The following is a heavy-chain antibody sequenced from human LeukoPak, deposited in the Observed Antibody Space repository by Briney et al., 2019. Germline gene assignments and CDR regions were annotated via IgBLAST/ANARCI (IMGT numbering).Heavy chain of an antibody. D-gene: IGHD2-15*01. J-gene: IGHJ4*02. Sequence: GGSLRLSCAASGFSFSAYAMTWVRQAPGKGLEWVSSISSGGTSMSFAQSLQGRFIISRENTWKSLSLQMNSLRSEDTAVYYCARADCRGGACSLDFWGQGTLVTVSA. V-gene: IGHV3-21*01. CDR2: ISSGGTSM. CDR1: GFSFSAYA. CDR3: ARADCRGGACSLDF.